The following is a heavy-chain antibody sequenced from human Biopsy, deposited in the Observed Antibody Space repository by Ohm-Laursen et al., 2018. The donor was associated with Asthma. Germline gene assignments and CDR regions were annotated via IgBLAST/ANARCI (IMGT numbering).Heavy chain of an antibody. Sequence: SVKVSCKTLGGTFNTYVIGWVRQAPGQGLEWMGGINSVFGTTTYPQKFQDRVTINADDSTSTVYMELSSLRSEDAAVYYCARKAGSCISRTCYSLDFWGQGTLVTVSS. CDR2: INSVFGTT. D-gene: IGHD2-2*01. V-gene: IGHV1-69*13. CDR1: GGTFNTYV. CDR3: ARKAGSCISRTCYSLDF. J-gene: IGHJ4*02.